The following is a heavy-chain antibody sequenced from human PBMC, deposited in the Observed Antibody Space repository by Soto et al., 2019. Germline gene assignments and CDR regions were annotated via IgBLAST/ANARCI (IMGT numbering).Heavy chain of an antibody. CDR3: ARDYNDFWSGHFDY. CDR1: GFALSSYG. Sequence: QIQLVESGGGVVQPGASQRLSCEASGFALSSYGMHWVRQAPGKGLEWVATISYNGNNQYYADSVRGRFTISRDNSMSTLYLQMSGLRPEDTAVYYCARDYNDFWSGHFDYWGQGALVTVSS. CDR2: ISYNGNNQ. J-gene: IGHJ4*02. V-gene: IGHV3-30*03. D-gene: IGHD3-3*01.